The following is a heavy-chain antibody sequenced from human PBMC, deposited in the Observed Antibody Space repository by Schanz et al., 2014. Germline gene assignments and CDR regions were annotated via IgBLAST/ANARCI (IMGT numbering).Heavy chain of an antibody. V-gene: IGHV3-74*02. CDR3: ARGGFGEVSYFDY. CDR1: GITFSSHS. J-gene: IGHJ4*02. Sequence: EVHLVESGGGLVQPGGSLRLSCAASGITFSSHSFNWVRQAPGKGLVWVARINSVGSNTDYADSVTGRFTISRDNSKNTVHLQMNSLRAEDTAVYYCARGGFGEVSYFDYWGQGTLVTVSS. CDR2: INSVGSNT. D-gene: IGHD3-10*01.